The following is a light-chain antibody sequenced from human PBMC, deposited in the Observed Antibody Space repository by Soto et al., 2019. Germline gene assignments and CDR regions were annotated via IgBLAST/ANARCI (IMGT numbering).Light chain of an antibody. Sequence: QSALTQPASVSGSPGQSITISCTGTSSDVGGYNFVSWYQQHPGNAPKLVIYDVSNRPSGVSDRFSGSKSGNTASLTISGLQAEDEADYYCSSRTSSNTVVFGGVTKLTVL. CDR2: DVS. J-gene: IGLJ2*01. CDR3: SSRTSSNTVV. V-gene: IGLV2-14*03. CDR1: SSDVGGYNF.